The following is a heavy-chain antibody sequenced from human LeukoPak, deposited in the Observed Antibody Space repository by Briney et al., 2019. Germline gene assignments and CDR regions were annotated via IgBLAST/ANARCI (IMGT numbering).Heavy chain of an antibody. CDR3: AREMYYYDSSGYYQESRYFDY. J-gene: IGHJ4*02. V-gene: IGHV3-53*01. CDR2: IYRGGST. D-gene: IGHD3-22*01. Sequence: GGSLRLSCAASGFTVSSNYMSWVRQAPGKGLEWVSVIYRGGSTYYADSVKGRFTISRDNSKNTLYLQMNSLRAEDTAVYYCAREMYYYDSSGYYQESRYFDYWGQGALVTVSS. CDR1: GFTVSSNY.